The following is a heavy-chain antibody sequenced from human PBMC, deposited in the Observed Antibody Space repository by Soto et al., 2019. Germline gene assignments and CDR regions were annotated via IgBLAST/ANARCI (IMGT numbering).Heavy chain of an antibody. J-gene: IGHJ4*02. V-gene: IGHV4-34*01. Sequence: PSETLSLTCAVYGGSFSGYYWSWIRQPPGKGLEWIGEINHSGSTNYNPSLKSRVTISVDTSKNQFSLKLSSVTAADTAVYYCARAGIEYSSSSHYFDYWGQGTLVTVSS. CDR2: INHSGST. CDR3: ARAGIEYSSSSHYFDY. D-gene: IGHD6-6*01. CDR1: GGSFSGYY.